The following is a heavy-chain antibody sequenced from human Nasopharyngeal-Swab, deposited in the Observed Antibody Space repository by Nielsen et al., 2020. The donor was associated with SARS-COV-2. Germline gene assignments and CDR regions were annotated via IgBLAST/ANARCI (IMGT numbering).Heavy chain of an antibody. CDR2: INHSGST. CDR1: GGSFSAYY. CDR3: ARGGNCSGGSCYSKWRSIWYFDL. Sequence: SDTLSLTCAVYGGSFSAYYWSWIRKPPGKGLEWIGEINHSGSTNYNPSLKSRVTISIDTSKNQFSLKLSSVTAADTAVYYCARGGNCSGGSCYSKWRSIWYFDLWGRGTLVTVSS. D-gene: IGHD2-15*01. J-gene: IGHJ2*01. V-gene: IGHV4-34*01.